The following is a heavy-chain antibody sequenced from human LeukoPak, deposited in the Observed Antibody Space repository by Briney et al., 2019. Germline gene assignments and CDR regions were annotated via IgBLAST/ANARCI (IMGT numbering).Heavy chain of an antibody. D-gene: IGHD1-26*01. V-gene: IGHV3-33*01. CDR2: IWYDGSNK. J-gene: IGHJ4*02. CDR3: ARDLRNSGYLGY. CDR1: GFTFSSYG. Sequence: GSLRLSCAASGFTFSSYGMHWVRQAPGKGLEWVAVIWYDGSNKYYADSVKGRFTISRDNSKNTLYLQMNSLRAEDTAVYYCARDLRNSGYLGYWGQGTLVTVSS.